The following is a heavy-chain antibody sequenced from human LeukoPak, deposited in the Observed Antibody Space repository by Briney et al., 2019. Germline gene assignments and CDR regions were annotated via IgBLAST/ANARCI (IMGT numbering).Heavy chain of an antibody. J-gene: IGHJ5*02. CDR3: ARDRYCSGGSCYRWFDP. V-gene: IGHV1-2*02. CDR1: GYTFTAYY. D-gene: IGHD2-15*01. Sequence: ASVKVSCKASGYTFTAYYMHWVRQAPGQGLEWMGWINPNSGGTNYAQKFQGRVTMTRDTSISTAYMELSRLTSDDTAVYYCARDRYCSGGSCYRWFDPWGQGTLVIVSS. CDR2: INPNSGGT.